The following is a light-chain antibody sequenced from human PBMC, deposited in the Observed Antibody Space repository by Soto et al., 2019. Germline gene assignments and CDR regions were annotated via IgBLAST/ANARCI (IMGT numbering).Light chain of an antibody. CDR1: QSVSNY. V-gene: IGKV3-11*01. CDR2: DAS. Sequence: EIVLTQSPATLSLSPGERATLSCRASQSVSNYLAWYQQKSGQAPRLLIYDASNRATGIPARFRGSGSGTDFTLTISSLEPEDFAVYYCQQRLNWPSFTFGQGTKLEIK. CDR3: QQRLNWPSFT. J-gene: IGKJ2*01.